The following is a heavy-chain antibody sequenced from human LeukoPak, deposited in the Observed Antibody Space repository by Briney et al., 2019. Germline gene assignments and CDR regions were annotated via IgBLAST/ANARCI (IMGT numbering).Heavy chain of an antibody. CDR3: ARGGNSYGSCDY. CDR1: GFTFSNAW. Sequence: GGSLRLSCAASGFTFSNAWMSWVRQAPGKGLEWVSVIYRGGSTYYADSVKGRFTISRDNSKNTLYLQMNSLRVEDTAVYYCARGGNSYGSCDYWGQGTLVTVSS. D-gene: IGHD5-18*01. V-gene: IGHV3-53*01. J-gene: IGHJ4*02. CDR2: IYRGGST.